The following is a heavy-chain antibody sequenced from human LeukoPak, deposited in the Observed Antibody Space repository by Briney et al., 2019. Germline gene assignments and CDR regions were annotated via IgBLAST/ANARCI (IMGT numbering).Heavy chain of an antibody. D-gene: IGHD3-9*01. CDR3: ARRLRYFDWLLYPGAFDI. J-gene: IGHJ3*02. Sequence: SETLSLTCAVYGGSFSGYYWSWIRQPPGKGLEWIGEINHSGSTNYNPSLKSRVTISVDTSKNQFSLKLSSVTAADTAVYYCARRLRYFDWLLYPGAFDIWGQGTMVTVSS. CDR2: INHSGST. V-gene: IGHV4-34*01. CDR1: GGSFSGYY.